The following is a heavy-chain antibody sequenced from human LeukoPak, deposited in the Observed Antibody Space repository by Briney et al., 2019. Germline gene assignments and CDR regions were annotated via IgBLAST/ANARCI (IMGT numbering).Heavy chain of an antibody. V-gene: IGHV3-23*01. D-gene: IGHD6-6*01. CDR2: ADGSGAST. Sequence: GGSLSFSCTASGLTLRNYAMSWFRQAPGKGLVWISAADGSGASTYYADSVRGRFTVSRDNSKNTLYLQMNSLRAEDTAVYYCAKDRPNGFDYWGQGTLVTVSS. J-gene: IGHJ4*02. CDR1: GLTLRNYA. CDR3: AKDRPNGFDY.